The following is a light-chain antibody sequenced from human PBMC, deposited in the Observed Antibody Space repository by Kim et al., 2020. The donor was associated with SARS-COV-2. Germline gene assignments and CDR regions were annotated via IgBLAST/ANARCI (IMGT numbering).Light chain of an antibody. Sequence: ASGGDRVTITCRASQSISSYLNWYQQKPGKAPKLLIYAASSLQSGVPSRFSGSGSWTDFTLTISSLQPEDFATYYCQQSYSTPGTFGQGTKVDIK. CDR2: AAS. J-gene: IGKJ1*01. V-gene: IGKV1-39*01. CDR3: QQSYSTPGT. CDR1: QSISSY.